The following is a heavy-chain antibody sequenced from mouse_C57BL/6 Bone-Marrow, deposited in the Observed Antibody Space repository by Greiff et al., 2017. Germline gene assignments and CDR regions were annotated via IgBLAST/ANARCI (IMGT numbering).Heavy chain of an antibody. CDR1: GFNIKDYY. J-gene: IGHJ1*03. D-gene: IGHD1-1*01. Sequence: VQLKESGAELVKPGASVKLSCTASGFNIKDYYMPWVKQRTEQGLEWIGRIDPEDGKTKYAPKFQGKATITADTSSNTAYLQLSSLTSEDTAVYYCAREDSYGSLDVWGTGTTVTVSS. CDR3: AREDSYGSLDV. V-gene: IGHV14-2*01. CDR2: IDPEDGKT.